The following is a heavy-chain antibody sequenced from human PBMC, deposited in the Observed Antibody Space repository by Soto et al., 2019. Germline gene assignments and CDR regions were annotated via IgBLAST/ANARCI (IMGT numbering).Heavy chain of an antibody. D-gene: IGHD5-12*01. CDR1: GYSFTSYW. CDR3: ASSRDGYNWASDAFDI. J-gene: IGHJ3*02. CDR2: IYPGDSDT. Sequence: GESLKISCKGSGYSFTSYWIGWVRQMPGKGLEWMGIIYPGDSDTRYSPSFQGQVTISADKSISTAYLQWSSLKASDTAMYYCASSRDGYNWASDAFDIWGQGTMVTVSS. V-gene: IGHV5-51*01.